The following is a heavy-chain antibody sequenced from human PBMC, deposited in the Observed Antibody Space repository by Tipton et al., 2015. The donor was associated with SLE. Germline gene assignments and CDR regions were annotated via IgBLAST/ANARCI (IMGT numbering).Heavy chain of an antibody. CDR2: ISHNENT. D-gene: IGHD3-22*01. J-gene: IGHJ3*01. V-gene: IGHV4-34*01. CDR1: GGSSGGYY. CDR3: ATSLNYYDSSGPEG. Sequence: LRLSCTVYGGSSGGYYCNWIRQSPGKGLEWIGEISHNENTNYNPSLKSRVTISVDTSKNQFSLNLNFMTAADTAMYYCATSLNYYDSSGPEGWGQGTMVTVSS.